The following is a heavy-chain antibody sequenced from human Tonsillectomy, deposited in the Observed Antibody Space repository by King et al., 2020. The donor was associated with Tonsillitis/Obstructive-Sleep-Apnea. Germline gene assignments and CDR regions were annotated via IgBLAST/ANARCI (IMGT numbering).Heavy chain of an antibody. V-gene: IGHV1-46*01. D-gene: IGHD6-19*01. Sequence: VQLVESGAEVKKPGASVKVSCKASGYTFTSYYMHWVRQAPGQGLEWMGIINPSGGSTSYAQKFQGRVTMTRDTSTSTVYMELSSLRSEDTAVYYCARDRGDGWYGSGYNSGDAFDIWGQGTMVTVSS. J-gene: IGHJ3*02. CDR1: GYTFTSYY. CDR2: INPSGGST. CDR3: ARDRGDGWYGSGYNSGDAFDI.